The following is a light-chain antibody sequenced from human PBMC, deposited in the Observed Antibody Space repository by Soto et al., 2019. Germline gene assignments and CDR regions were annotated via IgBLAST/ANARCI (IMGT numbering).Light chain of an antibody. CDR1: SSDVGGYNY. CDR2: EVS. V-gene: IGLV2-14*01. Sequence: QAVLTQPAAVSGSPGQSITISCTGTSSDVGGYNYVSWYQQHPGKAPKLMIYEVSNRPSGVSNRFSGSKSGHTASLTISGLQSEDEADYFCTSYTSTTTPEVFGTGTKVTVL. J-gene: IGLJ1*01. CDR3: TSYTSTTTPEV.